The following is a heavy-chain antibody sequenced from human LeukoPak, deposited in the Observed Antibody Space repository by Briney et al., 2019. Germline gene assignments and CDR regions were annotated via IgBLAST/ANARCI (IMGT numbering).Heavy chain of an antibody. CDR3: ATDGGIHYDSSGRRVYYFEY. J-gene: IGHJ4*02. D-gene: IGHD3-22*01. V-gene: IGHV1-24*01. Sequence: ASVKVSCKVSGYTLTELSMHWVRQAPGKGLEWMGGFDPEDGETIRAQKFQGRVTMTEDTSTDTAYMELSSLRSEDTAVYYCATDGGIHYDSSGRRVYYFEYWGRGTLVTVSS. CDR1: GYTLTELS. CDR2: FDPEDGET.